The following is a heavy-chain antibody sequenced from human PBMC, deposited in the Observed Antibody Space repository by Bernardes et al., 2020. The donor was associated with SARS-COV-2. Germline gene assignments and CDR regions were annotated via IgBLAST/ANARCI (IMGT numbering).Heavy chain of an antibody. Sequence: SETLSLTCIVSGGSVSSGSYYWSWIRQPPGKGLEWIAYLYYSGSTNYNPSLKSRVTISVDTSKNRFSLKLSSVTAADTAVYYCARGGGSVYGSGIYYFDYWGQGTLVTVSS. J-gene: IGHJ4*02. V-gene: IGHV4-61*01. CDR3: ARGGGSVYGSGIYYFDY. D-gene: IGHD3-10*01. CDR1: GGSVSSGSYY. CDR2: LYYSGST.